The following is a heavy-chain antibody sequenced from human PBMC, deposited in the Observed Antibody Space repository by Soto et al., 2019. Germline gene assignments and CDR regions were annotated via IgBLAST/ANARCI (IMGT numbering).Heavy chain of an antibody. CDR3: ARAYITMVRGVMFYYYGMDV. Sequence: SETLSLTCAGYGWSFSGYCWSGSRQPPGKGLEWIGEINHSGSTNYNPSLKSRVTISVDTSKNQFSLKLSSVTAADTAVYYCARAYITMVRGVMFYYYGMDVWGQGTTVT. V-gene: IGHV4-34*01. D-gene: IGHD3-10*01. J-gene: IGHJ6*02. CDR2: INHSGST. CDR1: GWSFSGYC.